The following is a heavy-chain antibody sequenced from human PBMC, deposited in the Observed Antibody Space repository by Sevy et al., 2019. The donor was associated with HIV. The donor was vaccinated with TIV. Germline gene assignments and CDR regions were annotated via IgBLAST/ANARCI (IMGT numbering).Heavy chain of an antibody. CDR3: ARGGPSVAVIDYYYYMDV. CDR1: GFTFSSYA. CDR2: ISYDGSNK. V-gene: IGHV3-30-3*01. D-gene: IGHD2-15*01. J-gene: IGHJ6*03. Sequence: GGSLRLSCAASGFTFSSYAMHWVRQAPGKGLEWVAVISYDGSNKYYADSVNGRFTISRDNSKNTLYLQMNSLRAEDTAVYYCARGGPSVAVIDYYYYMDVWGKGTTVTVSS.